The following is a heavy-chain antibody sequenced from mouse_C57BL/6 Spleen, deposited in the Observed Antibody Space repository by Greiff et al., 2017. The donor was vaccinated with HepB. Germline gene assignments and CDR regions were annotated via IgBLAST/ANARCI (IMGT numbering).Heavy chain of an antibody. CDR3: AVLLRSFAY. CDR1: GYTFTSYW. J-gene: IGHJ3*01. V-gene: IGHV1-69*01. CDR2: IDPSDSYT. Sequence: QVHVKQPGAELVMPGASVKLSCKASGYTFTSYWMHWVKQRPGQGLEWIGEIDPSDSYTNYNQKFKGKSTLTVDKSSSTAYMQLSSLTSEDSAVYYCAVLLRSFAYWGQGTLVTVSA. D-gene: IGHD1-1*01.